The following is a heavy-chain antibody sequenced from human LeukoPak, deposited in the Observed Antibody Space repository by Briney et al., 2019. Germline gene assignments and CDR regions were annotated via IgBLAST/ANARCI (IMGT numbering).Heavy chain of an antibody. J-gene: IGHJ5*02. D-gene: IGHD6-13*01. CDR1: GFTFSSYE. CDR2: ISSSGSTI. CDR3: ARDQYSSSWLAGVFDP. V-gene: IGHV3-48*03. Sequence: PGGSLRLSCAASGFTFSSYEMNWVRQAPGKGLEWVSYISSSGSTIYYADSVKGRFTISRDNAKNSLYLQMNSLRAEDTALYYCARDQYSSSWLAGVFDPWGQGTLVTVSS.